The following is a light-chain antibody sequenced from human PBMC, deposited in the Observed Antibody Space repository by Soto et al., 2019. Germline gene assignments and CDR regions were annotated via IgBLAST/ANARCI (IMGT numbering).Light chain of an antibody. CDR3: QQYNNWPLWT. V-gene: IGKV3-15*01. CDR2: ATS. J-gene: IGKJ1*01. CDR1: QSVSSN. Sequence: EIVMTQSPATLSVSPGERATLSCRASQSVSSNLAWYQQKPGQAPRLLIYATSTRATGIPARFSGSGSGTEFTLTISRLQSEDFAIYYCQQYNNWPLWTFGRGTKVEIK.